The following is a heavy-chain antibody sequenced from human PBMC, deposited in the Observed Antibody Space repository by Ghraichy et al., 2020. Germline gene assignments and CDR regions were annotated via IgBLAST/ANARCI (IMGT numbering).Heavy chain of an antibody. D-gene: IGHD6-19*01. J-gene: IGHJ4*02. CDR3: ASGRLGSTTN. V-gene: IGHV1-18*01. CDR2: ISAYNGNT. CDR1: GYTFTNYG. Sequence: ASVKVSCNASGYTFTNYGITWVRQAPGQGLEWMGWISAYNGNTNYTQKLQGRGTMTTDTSTSTAYMELRSLTSDDTAVYYCASGRLGSTTNWGQGTLVTVSS.